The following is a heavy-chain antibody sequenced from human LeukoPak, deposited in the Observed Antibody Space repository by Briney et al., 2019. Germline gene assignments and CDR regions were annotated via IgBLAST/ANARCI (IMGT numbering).Heavy chain of an antibody. CDR2: IIPIFGTA. D-gene: IGHD6-19*01. CDR3: AREVGSGWYYFDY. V-gene: IGHV1-69*05. J-gene: IGHJ4*02. CDR1: GGTFSSYA. Sequence: SVKVSCKASGGTFSSYAISWVRQAPGQGLERMGRIIPIFGTANYAQKFQGRVTITTDESTSTAYMELSSLRSEDTAVYYCAREVGSGWYYFDYWGQGTLVTVSS.